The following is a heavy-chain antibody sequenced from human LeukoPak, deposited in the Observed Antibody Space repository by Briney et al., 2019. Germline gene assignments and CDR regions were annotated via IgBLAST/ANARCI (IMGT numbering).Heavy chain of an antibody. J-gene: IGHJ4*02. Sequence: PGGSLRLSCAASGFTFSSYGMHWVRQAPGKGLEWVAFIRYDGSNKYYADSVKGRFTISRDNSKNTLFLRVNSLRAEDTAVYYCARGPDRGGFDYWGQGTLVTVSS. CDR1: GFTFSSYG. D-gene: IGHD1-14*01. CDR2: IRYDGSNK. V-gene: IGHV3-30*02. CDR3: ARGPDRGGFDY.